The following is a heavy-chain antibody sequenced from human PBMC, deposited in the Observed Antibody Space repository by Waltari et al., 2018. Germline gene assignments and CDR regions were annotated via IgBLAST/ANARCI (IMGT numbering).Heavy chain of an antibody. CDR1: GGSFSGYY. CDR2: INHSGST. V-gene: IGHV4-34*01. CDR3: ARSGFLEWLLNY. D-gene: IGHD3-3*01. J-gene: IGHJ4*02. Sequence: QEQLQQWGAGLLKPSETLSLTCAVYGGSFSGYYWSWIRQPPGKGLEWIGEINHSGSTNYNPSLKSRVTISVDTSKNQFSLKLSSVTAADTAVYYCARSGFLEWLLNYWGQGTLVTVSS.